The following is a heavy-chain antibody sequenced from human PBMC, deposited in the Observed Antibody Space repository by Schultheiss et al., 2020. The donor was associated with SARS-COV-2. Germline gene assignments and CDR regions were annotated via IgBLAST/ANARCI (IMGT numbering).Heavy chain of an antibody. CDR1: GGSISSYY. V-gene: IGHV4-4*07. J-gene: IGHJ5*02. Sequence: SETLSLTCTVSGGSISSYYWSWIRQPAGKGLEWIGRIYTSGSTNYNPSLKSRVTMSVDTSKNQFSLKLSSVTAADTAVYYCASAGQNARERLLFRNLPFGELLSFNWFDPWGQGTLVTVSS. D-gene: IGHD3-10*01. CDR3: ASAGQNARERLLFRNLPFGELLSFNWFDP. CDR2: IYTSGST.